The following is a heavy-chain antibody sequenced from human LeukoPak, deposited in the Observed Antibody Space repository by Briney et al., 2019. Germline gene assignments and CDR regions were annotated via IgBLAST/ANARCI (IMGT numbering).Heavy chain of an antibody. CDR2: IVPIFGTA. CDR1: GGTFSSYA. D-gene: IGHD5-18*01. Sequence: GASVKVSCKASGGTFSSYAISWVRQAPGQGLEWTGGIVPIFGTANYAQKFQGRVTITTDESTSTAYMELSSLRSEDTAVYYCACPHTAMVTAPFDYWGQGTLVTVSS. J-gene: IGHJ4*02. V-gene: IGHV1-69*05. CDR3: ACPHTAMVTAPFDY.